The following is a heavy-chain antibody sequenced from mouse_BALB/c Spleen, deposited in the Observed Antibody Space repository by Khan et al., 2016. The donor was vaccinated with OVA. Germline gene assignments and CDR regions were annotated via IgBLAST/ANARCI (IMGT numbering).Heavy chain of an antibody. V-gene: IGHV2-3*01. CDR3: VKWGDGSTYAMDY. CDR1: GFSLTTYG. Sequence: QMQLEESGPGLVAPSQSLSITCTVAGFSLTTYGVNWIRQPPGKGLEWLGVIWGDGSRNYHSDLISSVSISKDNSKSQVFLNLNSRQTDDTATYXSVKWGDGSTYAMDYWGQGTSVTVSS. D-gene: IGHD2-3*01. J-gene: IGHJ4*01. CDR2: IWGDGSR.